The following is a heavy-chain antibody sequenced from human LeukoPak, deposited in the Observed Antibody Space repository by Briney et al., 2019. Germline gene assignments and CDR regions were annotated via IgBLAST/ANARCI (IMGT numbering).Heavy chain of an antibody. CDR3: SREWGNGNDLRPDY. D-gene: IGHD1-1*01. CDR1: RFTFSNYA. Sequence: GGSLRLSCAASRFTFSNYAMSWVRQAPGKGLEWVSTISGSGGSTYYADSVKGRFTISRDNSKNTLHLQMNSLKTEDTAVYYCSREWGNGNDLRPDYWGQGTLVTVSS. CDR2: ISGSGGST. V-gene: IGHV3-23*01. J-gene: IGHJ4*02.